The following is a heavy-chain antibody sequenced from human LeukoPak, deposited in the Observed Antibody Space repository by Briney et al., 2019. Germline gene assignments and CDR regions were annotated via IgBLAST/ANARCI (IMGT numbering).Heavy chain of an antibody. D-gene: IGHD3-22*01. CDR3: AQGSSGSPSGGN. Sequence: PGGSLRLTCAGAGFTFTSYVMSWVRQAPGKGLEWVSSITDSGGSTYHADSVKGRFTISRDNSKNTLYLQMSSLRVEDTAIYYCAQGSSGSPSGGNWGQGTLVTVSS. CDR1: GFTFTSYV. V-gene: IGHV3-23*01. CDR2: ITDSGGST. J-gene: IGHJ4*02.